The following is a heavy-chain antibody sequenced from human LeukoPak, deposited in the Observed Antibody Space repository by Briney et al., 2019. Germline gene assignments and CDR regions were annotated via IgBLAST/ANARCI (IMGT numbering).Heavy chain of an antibody. J-gene: IGHJ4*02. V-gene: IGHV3-21*01. CDR1: GFTFSNYS. D-gene: IGHD3-10*01. Sequence: GGSLRLSCAASGFTFSNYSMNWVRQAPGKGLEWVSSISSSSSFIYYADSVKGRFTISRDNAKNSLYLQMNSLRAEDTAVYYCARDHSKAYGSGSPPYRWGQGTLVTVSS. CDR3: ARDHSKAYGSGSPPYR. CDR2: ISSSSSFI.